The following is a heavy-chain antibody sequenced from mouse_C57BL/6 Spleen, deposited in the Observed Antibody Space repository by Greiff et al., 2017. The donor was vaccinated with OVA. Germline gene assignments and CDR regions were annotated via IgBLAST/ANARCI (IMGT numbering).Heavy chain of an antibody. Sequence: EVQVVESGGGLVKPGGSLKLSCAASGFTFSSYAMSWVRQTPEKRLEWVATISDGGSYTYYPDNVKGRFTISRDNAKNNLYLQMSHLKSEDTAMYYCARDRDMDYDDYYAMDYWGQGTSVTVSS. D-gene: IGHD2-4*01. CDR1: GFTFSSYA. CDR2: ISDGGSYT. J-gene: IGHJ4*01. CDR3: ARDRDMDYDDYYAMDY. V-gene: IGHV5-4*01.